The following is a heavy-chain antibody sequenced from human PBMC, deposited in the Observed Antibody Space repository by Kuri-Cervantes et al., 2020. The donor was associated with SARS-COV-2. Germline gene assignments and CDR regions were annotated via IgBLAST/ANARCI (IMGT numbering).Heavy chain of an antibody. Sequence: SETLSLTCTVSGGSISSSSYYWGWIRPPPGKGLEWIGSIYYSGSTYYNPSLKSRVTISVDTSKNQFSLKLSSVTAADTAVYYCARQCEQGYSYGDYYGMDVWGQGTTVTVSS. J-gene: IGHJ6*02. D-gene: IGHD5-18*01. CDR1: GGSISSSSYY. CDR3: ARQCEQGYSYGDYYGMDV. V-gene: IGHV4-39*01. CDR2: IYYSGST.